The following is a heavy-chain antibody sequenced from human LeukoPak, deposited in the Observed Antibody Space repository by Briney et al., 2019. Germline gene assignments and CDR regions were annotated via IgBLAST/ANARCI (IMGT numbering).Heavy chain of an antibody. CDR1: GFTFSSYA. D-gene: IGHD6-6*01. V-gene: IGHV3-23*01. Sequence: GGSLRLSCAASGFTFSSYAMSWVRQAPGKGLEWVSAISGSGGSTYYADSVKGRFTISRDNSKNTLYQQMNSLRAEDTAVYYCAKTHLVRYYYYYGMDVWGQGTTVTVSS. CDR2: ISGSGGST. J-gene: IGHJ6*02. CDR3: AKTHLVRYYYYYGMDV.